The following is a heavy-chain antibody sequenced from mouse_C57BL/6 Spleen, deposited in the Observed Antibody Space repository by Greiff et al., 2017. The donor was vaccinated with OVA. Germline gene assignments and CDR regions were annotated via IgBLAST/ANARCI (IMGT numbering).Heavy chain of an antibody. Sequence: VQRVESGPELVKPGASVKISCKASGYAFSSSWMNWVKQRPGKGLEWIGRIYPGDGDTNYNGKFKGKATLTADKSSSTAYMQLSSLTSEDSAVYFCARDGGLRPPYYAMDYWGQGTSVTVSS. V-gene: IGHV1-82*01. CDR3: ARDGGLRPPYYAMDY. J-gene: IGHJ4*01. CDR2: IYPGDGDT. D-gene: IGHD3-2*02. CDR1: GYAFSSSW.